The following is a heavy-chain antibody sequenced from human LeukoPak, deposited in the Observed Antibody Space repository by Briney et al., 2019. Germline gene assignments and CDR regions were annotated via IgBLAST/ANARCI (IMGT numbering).Heavy chain of an antibody. D-gene: IGHD3-16*02. CDR3: ARSFYDYFWGSYRY. Sequence: SGGSLRLSCAASGFTFSSYWMSWVRQAPGKGLEWVANIEQDGSEKYYVDSVKGRFTISRDNAKNSLYLQMNSLRAEDTAVYYCARSFYDYFWGSYRYWGQGTLVTVSS. CDR1: GFTFSSYW. CDR2: IEQDGSEK. V-gene: IGHV3-7*01. J-gene: IGHJ4*02.